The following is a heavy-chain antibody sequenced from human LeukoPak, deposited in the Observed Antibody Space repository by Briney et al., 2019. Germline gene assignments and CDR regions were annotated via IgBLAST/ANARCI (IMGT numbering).Heavy chain of an antibody. J-gene: IGHJ5*02. CDR2: IYTGGST. V-gene: IGHV4-61*02. D-gene: IGHD6-19*01. Sequence: SETLSLTCTVSGGSISSGSYNWNWIRQPAGKGLEWIGSIYTGGSTNYNPSLKSRVTISVDTSKNQFSLKLSSVTAADTAVYYCARHVRKRGIAVAGTPGWFDPWGQGTLVTVSS. CDR1: GGSISSGSYN. CDR3: ARHVRKRGIAVAGTPGWFDP.